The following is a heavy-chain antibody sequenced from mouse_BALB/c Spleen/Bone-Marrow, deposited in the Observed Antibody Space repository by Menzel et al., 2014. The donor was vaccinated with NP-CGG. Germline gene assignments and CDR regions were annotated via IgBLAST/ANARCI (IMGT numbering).Heavy chain of an antibody. Sequence: VKVVESGPELVKPGASVRISCKASGYTFTSYYIHWVKQRPGQGLEWIGWIYPGNVNTKYNEKFKGKATLTADKSSSTAYMQLSSLTSEDSAVYFCARLGRDYAMDYWGQGTSVTVSS. CDR3: ARLGRDYAMDY. J-gene: IGHJ4*01. CDR2: IYPGNVNT. D-gene: IGHD4-1*01. CDR1: GYTFTSYY. V-gene: IGHV1S56*01.